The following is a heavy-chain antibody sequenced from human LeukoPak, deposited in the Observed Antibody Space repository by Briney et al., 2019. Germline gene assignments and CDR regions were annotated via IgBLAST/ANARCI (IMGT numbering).Heavy chain of an antibody. V-gene: IGHV4-39*01. Sequence: SETLSLTCTVSGGSISSSSYYWGWIRQPPGKGLEWIGSIYYSGSTYYNPSLKSRVTISVDTSKKQFSLKLSSVTAADTAVYYCARHAHSSGWEGDYFGYWGQGTLVTVSS. CDR2: IYYSGST. J-gene: IGHJ4*02. CDR1: GGSISSSSYY. CDR3: ARHAHSSGWEGDYFGY. D-gene: IGHD6-19*01.